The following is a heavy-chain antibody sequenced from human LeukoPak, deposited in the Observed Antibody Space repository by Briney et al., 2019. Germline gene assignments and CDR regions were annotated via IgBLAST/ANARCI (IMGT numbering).Heavy chain of an antibody. Sequence: SQTLSLTCTVSGGSISSGGYYWSWIRQHPGKGLEWIGYIYYSGSTYYNPSLKSRVTISVDTSKNQFSLKLSSVTAADTAVYYCARHVYLELRDGYYYGMDVWGQGTTVTVSS. CDR1: GGSISSGGYY. D-gene: IGHD1-7*01. CDR2: IYYSGST. V-gene: IGHV4-31*03. J-gene: IGHJ6*02. CDR3: ARHVYLELRDGYYYGMDV.